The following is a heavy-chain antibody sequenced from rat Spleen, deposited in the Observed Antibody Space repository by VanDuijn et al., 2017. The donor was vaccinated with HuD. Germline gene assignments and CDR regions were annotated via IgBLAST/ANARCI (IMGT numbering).Heavy chain of an antibody. V-gene: IGHV5-25*01. CDR2: ISTGGGNT. Sequence: EVQLVESGGGLVQPGRSMKLSCAASGFTFSNYYMAWVRQAPTKGLEWVASISTGGGNTYYRDSVKGRFTISRDNGKSTLYLEMDSLTSEDTATYYCARQGFLRDWYFDFWGPGTMVTVSS. J-gene: IGHJ1*01. D-gene: IGHD1-11*01. CDR3: ARQGFLRDWYFDF. CDR1: GFTFSNYY.